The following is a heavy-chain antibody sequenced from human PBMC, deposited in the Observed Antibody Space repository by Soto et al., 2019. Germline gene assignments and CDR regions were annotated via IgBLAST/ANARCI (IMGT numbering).Heavy chain of an antibody. CDR1: GFTFSSYA. Sequence: GGSLRLSCAASGFTFSSYAMSWVRQAPGKGLEWVSAISGSGGSTYYADSVKGRFTISRDNSKNTLYLQMNSLRAEDTAVYYCAINNGDYEHEFDYWGQGTLVTVSS. V-gene: IGHV3-23*01. J-gene: IGHJ4*02. D-gene: IGHD4-17*01. CDR3: AINNGDYEHEFDY. CDR2: ISGSGGST.